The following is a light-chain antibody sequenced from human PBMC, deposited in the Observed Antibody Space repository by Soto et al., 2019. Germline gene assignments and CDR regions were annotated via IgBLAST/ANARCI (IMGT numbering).Light chain of an antibody. CDR3: QSYDNNLSGWV. V-gene: IGLV1-40*01. CDR1: SSNIGAGYD. J-gene: IGLJ3*02. Sequence: QSVLTQPPSVSGAPGQRVTISCTGSSSNIGAGYDVHWYQQLPGTAPTLLIYGNNIRPSGVPHRFSGSKSGTSASLAITGLQAEDEADYYCQSYDNNLSGWVFGGGTKLTVL. CDR2: GNN.